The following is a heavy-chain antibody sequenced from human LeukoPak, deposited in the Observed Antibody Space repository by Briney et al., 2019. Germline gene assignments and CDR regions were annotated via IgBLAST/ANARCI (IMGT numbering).Heavy chain of an antibody. CDR1: GFTFDDHA. J-gene: IGHJ4*02. D-gene: IGHD6-19*01. V-gene: IGHV3-9*01. CDR3: AKAKDVGSGWYSFDY. CDR2: ISWNTVAI. Sequence: RPGGSLRLSCAASGFTFDDHAMHWVRQAPGKGLEWVSGISWNTVAIGYADSVKGRFTISRDNAKNSLYLQMNSLRPKDTALYYCAKAKDVGSGWYSFDYWGQGTLVTVSS.